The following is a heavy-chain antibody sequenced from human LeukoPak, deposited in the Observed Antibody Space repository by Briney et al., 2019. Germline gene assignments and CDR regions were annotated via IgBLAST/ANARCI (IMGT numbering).Heavy chain of an antibody. CDR1: GYTFTNND. CDR2: VSPDSGDT. V-gene: IGHV1-8*01. Sequence: ASVKVSCKASGYTFTNNDINWVRQATGQGIEWKGWVSPDSGDTGYAPNFRGRVTMTTDTSINIAYMELTSLTSEDTAIYYCTRGRAAGDWGQGTLVTVSS. CDR3: TRGRAAGD. J-gene: IGHJ4*02. D-gene: IGHD6-19*01.